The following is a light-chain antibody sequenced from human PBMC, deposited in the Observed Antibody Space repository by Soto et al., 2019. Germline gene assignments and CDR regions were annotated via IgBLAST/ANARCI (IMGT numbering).Light chain of an antibody. CDR1: ISDVGGNKF. CDR2: DVS. Sequence: QSALTQPASVSGSPGQSITISCTGTISDVGGNKFVSWYQQYPGKAPKLMICDVSNRPSGVSNRFSGSKSGNTASLTISGIQAEDEADYYCSSFTGTNYVFGTGTKVTVL. CDR3: SSFTGTNYV. J-gene: IGLJ1*01. V-gene: IGLV2-14*03.